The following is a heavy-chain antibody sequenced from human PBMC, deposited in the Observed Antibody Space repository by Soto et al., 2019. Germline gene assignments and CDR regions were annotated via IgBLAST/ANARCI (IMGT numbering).Heavy chain of an antibody. Sequence: QITLKESGPTLVKPTQTLTLTCTFSGFSVSTSGVGVAWIRQPPGKALEWLALIYWDDDKRYSPFLQSRVTITKDTSQNQGVLTMTNMDPVDTAAYCCAHKGGRGAGMDVWGQGTTVTVSS. CDR3: AHKGGRGAGMDV. D-gene: IGHD2-15*01. CDR1: GFSVSTSGVG. CDR2: IYWDDDK. V-gene: IGHV2-5*02. J-gene: IGHJ6*02.